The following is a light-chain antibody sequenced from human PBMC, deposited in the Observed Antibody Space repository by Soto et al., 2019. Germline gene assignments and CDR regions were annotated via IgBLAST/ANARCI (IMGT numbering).Light chain of an antibody. CDR1: QSISSS. CDR3: QQSYTAPSIT. Sequence: DIHMTQSPSSLSAALGAKVTITFRASQSISSSLNWYQQKSGKAPNLLIYGVSRLQGGVPSRFSGSGSGTDFTLSISSLQPEDFATYYCQQSYTAPSITFGQGTRLEIK. V-gene: IGKV1-39*01. CDR2: GVS. J-gene: IGKJ5*01.